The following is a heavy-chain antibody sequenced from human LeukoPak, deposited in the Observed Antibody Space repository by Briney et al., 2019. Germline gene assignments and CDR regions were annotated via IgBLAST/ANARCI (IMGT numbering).Heavy chain of an antibody. Sequence: GGSLRLSCAASGFTFSSYEMNWVRQAPRKGLEWVSYISSSGRTMYYADSVKGRFTISRDNAKNSLYLQMNSLRVEDTAVYYCARSNNYDSSGWGYWGQGTLVTVSS. CDR2: ISSSGRTM. D-gene: IGHD3-22*01. J-gene: IGHJ4*02. V-gene: IGHV3-48*03. CDR3: ARSNNYDSSGWGY. CDR1: GFTFSSYE.